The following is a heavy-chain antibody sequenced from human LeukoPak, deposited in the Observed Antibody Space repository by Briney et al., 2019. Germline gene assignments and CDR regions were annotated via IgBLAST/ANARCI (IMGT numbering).Heavy chain of an antibody. D-gene: IGHD3-22*01. Sequence: SETLSLTCTVSGGSISSYYWSWIRQPPGKGLEWIGYIYYSGSTNYNPSLKSRVTISVDTSKNQFSLKLSSVTAADTAVYYCARLSWINYYDSSGYYVPNWFDPWGQGTLVTVSS. CDR2: IYYSGST. CDR3: ARLSWINYYDSSGYYVPNWFDP. J-gene: IGHJ5*02. CDR1: GGSISSYY. V-gene: IGHV4-59*01.